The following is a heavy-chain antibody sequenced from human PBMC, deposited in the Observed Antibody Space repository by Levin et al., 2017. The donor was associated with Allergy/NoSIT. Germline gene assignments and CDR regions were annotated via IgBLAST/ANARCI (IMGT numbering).Heavy chain of an antibody. V-gene: IGHV3-21*01. CDR2: ISSSSSYI. J-gene: IGHJ4*02. CDR3: ARGTHRRSWFGDY. D-gene: IGHD6-13*01. Sequence: LSLTCAASGFTFSSYSMNWVRQAPGKGLEWVSSISSSSSYIYYADSVKGRFTISRDNAKNSLYLQMNSLRAEDTAVYYCARGTHRRSWFGDYWGQGPLVTVSS. CDR1: GFTFSSYS.